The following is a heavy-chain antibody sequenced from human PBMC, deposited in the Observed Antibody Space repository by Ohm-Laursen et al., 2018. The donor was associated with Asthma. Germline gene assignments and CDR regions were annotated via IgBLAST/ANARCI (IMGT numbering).Heavy chain of an antibody. D-gene: IGHD6-19*01. CDR2: ISYDGSNK. J-gene: IGHJ5*02. CDR3: ARGGSGWSGSHWFDP. Sequence: SSLRLSCAATGFTFSSYGMHWVRQAPGKGLEWVAVISYDGSNKYYADSVKGRFTISRDNSKNTLYLQMNSLRAEDTAVYYCARGGSGWSGSHWFDPWGQGTLVTVSS. CDR1: GFTFSSYG. V-gene: IGHV3-30*03.